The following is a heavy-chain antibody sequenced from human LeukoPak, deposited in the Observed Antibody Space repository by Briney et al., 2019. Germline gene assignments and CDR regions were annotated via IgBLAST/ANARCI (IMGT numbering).Heavy chain of an antibody. Sequence: ASVKVSCKASGYTFTSYYMHWVRQAPGQGLEWMGIINPSGGSTSYAQKFQGRVTMTRDTSTSTVYMELSSLRSEDTAVYYCASYYDILTGPSYYYYGMDVWGQGTTVTVSS. V-gene: IGHV1-46*01. CDR1: GYTFTSYY. D-gene: IGHD3-9*01. CDR2: INPSGGST. CDR3: ASYYDILTGPSYYYYGMDV. J-gene: IGHJ6*02.